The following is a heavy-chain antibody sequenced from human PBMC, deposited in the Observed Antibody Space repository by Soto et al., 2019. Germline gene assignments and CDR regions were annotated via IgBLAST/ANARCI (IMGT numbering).Heavy chain of an antibody. CDR3: ATELGENPASPFDA. J-gene: IGHJ4*02. CDR1: GVTFSSET. Sequence: QVQLVQSGADVKKHGSSVKVSCQASGVTFSSETLGWVRQAPGQGLEWVGGIIPLFGTASYAQKFQGRVTITADESTITVYMELSSLRSDDTAVYFCATELGENPASPFDAWGQGTLVTVSS. CDR2: IIPLFGTA. D-gene: IGHD3-10*01. V-gene: IGHV1-69*01.